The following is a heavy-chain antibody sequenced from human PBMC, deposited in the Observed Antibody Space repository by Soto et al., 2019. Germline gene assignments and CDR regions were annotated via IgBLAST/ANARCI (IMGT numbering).Heavy chain of an antibody. CDR3: ARALAGSYDY. Sequence: PSQALSLTCAISGESVSSKSATWNWIRQAPSRGLEWLGRTYYRSKWSTDYTVSLRGRITVSPDSSKNQFSLRLTSLTPEDTAVYYCARALAGSYDYWGQGTLVTVSS. V-gene: IGHV6-1*01. J-gene: IGHJ4*02. D-gene: IGHD3-10*01. CDR2: TYYRSKWST. CDR1: GESVSSKSAT.